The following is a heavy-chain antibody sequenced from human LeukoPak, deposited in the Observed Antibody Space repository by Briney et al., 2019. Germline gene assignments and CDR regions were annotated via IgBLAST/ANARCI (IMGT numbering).Heavy chain of an antibody. Sequence: SVKVSCKASGGTFSSYAISWVRQAPGQGLEWMGGIIPIFGTANYAQKFQGRVTITADESTSAAYMELSSLRSEDTAVYYCARDGPPGDYILRYWGQGTLVTVSS. J-gene: IGHJ4*02. CDR3: ARDGPPGDYILRY. D-gene: IGHD4-17*01. CDR1: GGTFSSYA. CDR2: IIPIFGTA. V-gene: IGHV1-69*13.